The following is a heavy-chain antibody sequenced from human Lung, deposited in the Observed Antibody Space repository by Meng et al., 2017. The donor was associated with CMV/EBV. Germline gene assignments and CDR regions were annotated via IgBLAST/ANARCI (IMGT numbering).Heavy chain of an antibody. V-gene: IGHV4-4*02. J-gene: IGHJ4*02. Sequence: EQGPDLGRPSGTLSVPRAGSGGPRSSSNWWSWVRQPPGKGLEWIGEIYHSGSTNYNPSLKSRVTISVDKSKNQFSLKLSSVTAADTAVYYCASFPPPGKQWLVTDYWGQGTLVTVSS. CDR1: GGPRSSSNW. CDR2: IYHSGST. D-gene: IGHD6-19*01. CDR3: ASFPPPGKQWLVTDY.